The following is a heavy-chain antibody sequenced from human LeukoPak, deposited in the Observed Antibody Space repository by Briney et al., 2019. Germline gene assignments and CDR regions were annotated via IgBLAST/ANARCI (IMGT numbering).Heavy chain of an antibody. V-gene: IGHV1-8*01. D-gene: IGHD6-19*01. CDR3: ARGWVAVGRGAFDI. Sequence: GASVKVSCKASGYTFTSYDINWVRQATGQGLEWMGWMNPNSGNTGYAQKFQGRVTMTRSTSISTAYMELSSLRSEDTAVYYCARGWVAVGRGAFDIWGQGTMVTVSS. J-gene: IGHJ3*02. CDR1: GYTFTSYD. CDR2: MNPNSGNT.